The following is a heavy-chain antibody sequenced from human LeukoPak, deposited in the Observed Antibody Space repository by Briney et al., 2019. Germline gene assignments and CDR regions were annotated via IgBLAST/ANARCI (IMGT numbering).Heavy chain of an antibody. D-gene: IGHD3-22*01. J-gene: IGHJ4*02. CDR2: INHSGST. CDR1: GGSFSGYY. Sequence: SETLSLTCAVYGGSFSGYYWSWIRQPPGKGLEWIGEINHSGSTNYNPSLKSRVTISVDTSRNQFSLKLGSVTAADTAVYYCARGRPSRITMIVVARYYFDYWGQGTLVTVSS. CDR3: ARGRPSRITMIVVARYYFDY. V-gene: IGHV4-34*01.